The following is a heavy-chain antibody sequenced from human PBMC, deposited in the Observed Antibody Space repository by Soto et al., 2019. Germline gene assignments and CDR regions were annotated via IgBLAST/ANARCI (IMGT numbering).Heavy chain of an antibody. CDR3: AKSAPMDAGDKYYYDF. J-gene: IGHJ4*02. V-gene: IGHV1-69*13. Sequence: SVKVSCKASGGTFSTFGISWVRQAPGQGLEWMGGIIPFFGTARYSQKFEDRITITADESTNTVYMDLRSLTSEDTAIYYCAKSAPMDAGDKYYYDFWGQGALVTVS. CDR1: GGTFSTFG. CDR2: IIPFFGTA. D-gene: IGHD4-17*01.